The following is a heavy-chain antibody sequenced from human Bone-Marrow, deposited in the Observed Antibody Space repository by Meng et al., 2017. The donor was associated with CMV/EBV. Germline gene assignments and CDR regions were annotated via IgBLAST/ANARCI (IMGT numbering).Heavy chain of an antibody. D-gene: IGHD2-8*01. CDR3: ARGMGSYYFDY. Sequence: SETLSLTCAVYGGSFSGYYWSWIRQPPGKGLEWIGEINHSGSTNYNPSLKSRVTIPVDTSKNQFSLKLSSVTAADTAVYYCARGMGSYYFDYWGQGTLVTVSS. V-gene: IGHV4-34*01. CDR2: INHSGST. J-gene: IGHJ4*02. CDR1: GGSFSGYY.